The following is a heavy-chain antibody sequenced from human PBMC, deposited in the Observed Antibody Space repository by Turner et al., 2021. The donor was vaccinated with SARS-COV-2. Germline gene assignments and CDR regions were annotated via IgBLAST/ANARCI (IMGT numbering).Heavy chain of an antibody. V-gene: IGHV4-59*08. Sequence: QVQLQESGPGLVKPSETLSLTCTVSGGSISSYYWSWIRQPPGKGREWIGYIYDSGPTNYNPSLKSRVTISVDTSKNQFSLKLSSVTAADTAVYYCARHPLNYDFWSGYYYYGMDVWGQGTTVTVSS. CDR3: ARHPLNYDFWSGYYYYGMDV. J-gene: IGHJ6*02. CDR1: GGSISSYY. CDR2: IYDSGPT. D-gene: IGHD3-3*01.